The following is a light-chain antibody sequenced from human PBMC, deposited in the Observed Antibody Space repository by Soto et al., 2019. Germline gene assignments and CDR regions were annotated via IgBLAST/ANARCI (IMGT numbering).Light chain of an antibody. V-gene: IGLV1-44*01. CDR3: AVWDDKLRGRI. CDR2: GNN. CDR1: SSNIGSNT. J-gene: IGLJ2*01. Sequence: QSVVTQPPSASGTPGQRVTISCSGSSSNIGSNTVNWYKQFPGAAPRFLISGNNVRPSGVPDRFSASRSGTSASLAISGLQSEDEADYYCAVWDDKLRGRIIGGGTKVTVL.